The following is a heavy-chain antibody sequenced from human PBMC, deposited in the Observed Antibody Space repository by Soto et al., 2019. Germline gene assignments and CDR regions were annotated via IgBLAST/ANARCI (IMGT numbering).Heavy chain of an antibody. V-gene: IGHV4-30-2*01. J-gene: IGHJ4*02. CDR1: GGSISSGGYS. CDR2: IYHSGST. D-gene: IGHD6-13*01. CDR3: ARVGGDIAAAGTSFDY. Sequence: SETLSLTCTVSGGSISSGGYSWSWIRQPPGKGLEWIGYIYHSGSTYYNSSLKSRVTISVDRSKNQFSLKLSSVTAADTAVYYCARVGGDIAAAGTSFDYWGQGTLVTVSS.